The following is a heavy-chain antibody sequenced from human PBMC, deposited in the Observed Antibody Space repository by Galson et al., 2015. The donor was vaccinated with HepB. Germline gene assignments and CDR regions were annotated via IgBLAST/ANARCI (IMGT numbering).Heavy chain of an antibody. CDR3: ARDRVDTTIVTFYYYYGMDV. V-gene: IGHV3-74*01. CDR2: MSRDDSTK. D-gene: IGHD5-18*01. J-gene: IGHJ6*02. CDR1: GFTFSSHC. Sequence: SLRLSCAASGFTFSSHCMLWVRQAPGKGLVWVSRMSRDDSTKSYAASVKGRFIITRDNAKNTLYLLMNSLRADDTAVYYCARDRVDTTIVTFYYYYGMDVWGQGTTVTVSS.